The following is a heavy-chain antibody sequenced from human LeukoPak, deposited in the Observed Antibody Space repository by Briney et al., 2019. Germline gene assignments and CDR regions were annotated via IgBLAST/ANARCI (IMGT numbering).Heavy chain of an antibody. CDR2: IYYSGST. J-gene: IGHJ3*02. CDR1: GGSLSSGGYC. D-gene: IGHD3-22*01. Sequence: LQSLSLTCTVSGGSLSSGGYCWSWIRQHPGNWLEWIGYIYYSGSTYYNPSLKSRVTISVDTSKNQFSLKLSSVTAADTAVYYCARTMIRQCDAFDIWGQGTMVTVSS. CDR3: ARTMIRQCDAFDI. V-gene: IGHV4-31*03.